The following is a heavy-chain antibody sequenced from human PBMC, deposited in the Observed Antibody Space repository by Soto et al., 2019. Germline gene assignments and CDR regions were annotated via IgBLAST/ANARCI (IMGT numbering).Heavy chain of an antibody. CDR2: VIPIFGTT. Sequence: QVQLVQSGAEVKKPGSSLTVSCKASGGSFGSHAISWVRQAPGQGLEWMGGVIPIFGTTNYAQIFQGRVTISADESTGAAHMELSSLTSDXXAVYFCATSPSYYDALDVWGQGTTVTVSS. V-gene: IGHV1-69*01. CDR3: ATSPSYYDALDV. J-gene: IGHJ6*02. CDR1: GGSFGSHA.